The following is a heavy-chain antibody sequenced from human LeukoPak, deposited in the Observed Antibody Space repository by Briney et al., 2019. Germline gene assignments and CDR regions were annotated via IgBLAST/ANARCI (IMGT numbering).Heavy chain of an antibody. Sequence: SETLSLTSTVYGASISSSSYYWGWIRQPPGKGLEWIGRIYYSGSTYYNPSLKSRVTISVDTSKNQFSLKLSSVTAADTAVYYCARGLPAPIAMTTVTTSLYYYYGMDVWGQGTTVTVSS. J-gene: IGHJ6*02. V-gene: IGHV4-39*07. D-gene: IGHD4-17*01. CDR3: ARGLPAPIAMTTVTTSLYYYYGMDV. CDR1: GASISSSSYY. CDR2: IYYSGST.